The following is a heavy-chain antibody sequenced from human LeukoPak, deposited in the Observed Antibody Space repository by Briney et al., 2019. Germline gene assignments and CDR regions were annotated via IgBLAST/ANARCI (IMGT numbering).Heavy chain of an antibody. CDR3: AKEITRPNRAVAGLNY. Sequence: GRSLRLSCAASGFTFSAYGMHWVRPAPGKGLEWAAIISYDGSNKYYADSVKGRFTISRDNSKNTLYLQMNSLRPEDTAIYYCAKEITRPNRAVAGLNYWGQGTLVTVSS. D-gene: IGHD6-19*01. J-gene: IGHJ4*02. V-gene: IGHV3-30*18. CDR1: GFTFSAYG. CDR2: ISYDGSNK.